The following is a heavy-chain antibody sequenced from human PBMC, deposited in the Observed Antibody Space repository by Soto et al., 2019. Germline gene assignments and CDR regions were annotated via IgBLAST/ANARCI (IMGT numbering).Heavy chain of an antibody. CDR2: INPRGGST. D-gene: IGHD3-10*01. CDR3: ARGSGSFVYGMDV. CDR1: GYTLSDYL. J-gene: IGHJ6*02. V-gene: IGHV1-46*01. Sequence: QVQLVQSGAEVKKPGASVKVSCNASGYTLSDYLIHWVRQAPGQGLEWVGTINPRGGSTRYAENFQVRVTMTSDPSTSTIFLELSSLRSDDTAVFYCARGSGSFVYGMDVWGQGTKVTVSS.